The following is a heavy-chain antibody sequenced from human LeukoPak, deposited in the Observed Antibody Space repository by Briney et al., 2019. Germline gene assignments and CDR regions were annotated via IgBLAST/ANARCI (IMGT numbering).Heavy chain of an antibody. CDR2: IYTSGST. J-gene: IGHJ5*02. V-gene: IGHV4-59*07. Sequence: SDTLSLTCTVSVGSMSSYYWSWIRQPPGKTLEWIGYIYTSGSTNYNPFLKSRVTMSLDTSKSQFSLKLNSVTAADTAVYYCATRRQLEGLEAWGQGALVTVSS. D-gene: IGHD1-1*01. CDR3: ATRRQLEGLEA. CDR1: VGSMSSYY.